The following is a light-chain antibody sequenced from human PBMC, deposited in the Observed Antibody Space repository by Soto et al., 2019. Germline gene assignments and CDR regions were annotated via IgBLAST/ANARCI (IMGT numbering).Light chain of an antibody. CDR3: QQYEDSVLYT. Sequence: EIALTQSPGTLSLSPGERATLSCRASQSVRSSFFAWYQQKPGQAPRLLIYDVSIRATGTPDRFSGSGSGTDFTLTINRLEPEDFAMYYCQQYEDSVLYTFGQGTKLEI. CDR1: QSVRSSF. V-gene: IGKV3-20*01. J-gene: IGKJ2*01. CDR2: DVS.